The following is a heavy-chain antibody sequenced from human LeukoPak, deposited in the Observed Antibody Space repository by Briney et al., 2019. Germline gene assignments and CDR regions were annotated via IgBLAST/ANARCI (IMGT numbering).Heavy chain of an antibody. D-gene: IGHD3-3*01. CDR2: IGSDGRA. J-gene: IGHJ4*02. Sequence: PGGSLRLSCAASGFTFSTNAMNWVRQAPGKGLEWVSGIGSDGRAFYTDSVKGRFTISRDNSKNTLYLQMNSLRAEDTAIYYCAKDLQNWSGIVYWGQGTLVTVSS. V-gene: IGHV3-23*01. CDR1: GFTFSTNA. CDR3: AKDLQNWSGIVY.